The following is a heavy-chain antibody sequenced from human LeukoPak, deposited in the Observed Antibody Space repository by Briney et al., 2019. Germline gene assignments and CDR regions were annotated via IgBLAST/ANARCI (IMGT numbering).Heavy chain of an antibody. CDR3: AKDGIAVAVDY. J-gene: IGHJ4*02. V-gene: IGHV3-23*01. CDR2: ISGSGGST. Sequence: GGSLRLSWVGSGFTFRNTWLTWVGQAPGRGLGWVSAISGSGGSTYYADSVKGRFTISRDNSKNTLYLQMNSLRAEDTAVYYCAKDGIAVAVDYWGQGTLVTVSS. CDR1: GFTFRNTW. D-gene: IGHD6-19*01.